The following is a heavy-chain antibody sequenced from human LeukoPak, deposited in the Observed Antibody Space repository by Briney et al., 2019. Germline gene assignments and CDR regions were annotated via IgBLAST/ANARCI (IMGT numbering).Heavy chain of an antibody. Sequence: SETLSLTCAVYGGSFSGYYWSWIRQPPGKGLEWIGEINHSGSTNYNPSLKSRVTISVDTSKNQFSLKLSSVTAADTAAYYCARRARIAAAGTKPDAFDIWGQGTMVTVSS. CDR1: GGSFSGYY. D-gene: IGHD6-13*01. V-gene: IGHV4-34*01. CDR2: INHSGST. J-gene: IGHJ3*02. CDR3: ARRARIAAAGTKPDAFDI.